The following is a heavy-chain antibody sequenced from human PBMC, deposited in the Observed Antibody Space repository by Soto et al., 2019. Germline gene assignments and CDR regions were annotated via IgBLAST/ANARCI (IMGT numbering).Heavy chain of an antibody. V-gene: IGHV3-21*01. CDR3: ARWQLTGDAFDI. D-gene: IGHD1-26*01. Sequence: GGSLRLSCAASGFTFSSYSMNWARQAPGKGLEWVSSISSSSSYIYYADSVKGRFTISRDNAKNSLYLQMNSLRAEDTAVYYCARWQLTGDAFDIWGQGTMVTVSS. CDR2: ISSSSSYI. J-gene: IGHJ3*02. CDR1: GFTFSSYS.